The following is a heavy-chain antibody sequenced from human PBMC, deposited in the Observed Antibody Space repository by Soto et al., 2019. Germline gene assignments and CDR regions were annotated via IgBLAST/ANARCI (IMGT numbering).Heavy chain of an antibody. CDR1: GFAITSSA. CDR2: IVVGSGNT. D-gene: IGHD3-22*01. J-gene: IGHJ4*02. CDR3: AASNYYDSSGDIFDY. Sequence: SVKVSCKASGFAITSSAVQWVRQARGQRLEWIGWIVVGSGNTNYAQKFQERVTITRDMSTSTAYMELSSLRSEDAAVYYCAASNYYDSSGDIFDYWGQGTLVTVSS. V-gene: IGHV1-58*01.